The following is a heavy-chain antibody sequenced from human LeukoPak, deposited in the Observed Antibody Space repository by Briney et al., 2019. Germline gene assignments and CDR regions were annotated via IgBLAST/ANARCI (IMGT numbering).Heavy chain of an antibody. CDR1: GYTFTSYY. D-gene: IGHD2-2*01. J-gene: IGHJ5*02. CDR3: ARGNIVVVPAAITYWFDP. Sequence: ASVKVSCKASGYTFTSYYMHWVRQAPGQGLEWMGIINPSGGSTSYAQKFQGRVTMTRDTSTSTVYMELSSLRSEDTAVYYCARGNIVVVPAAITYWFDPWAREPWSPSPQ. CDR2: INPSGGST. V-gene: IGHV1-46*01.